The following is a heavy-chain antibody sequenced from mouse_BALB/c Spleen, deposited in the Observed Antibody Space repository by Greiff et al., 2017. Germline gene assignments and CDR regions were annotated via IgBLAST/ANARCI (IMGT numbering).Heavy chain of an antibody. D-gene: IGHD2-1*01. Sequence: EVQRVESGPGLVKPSQSLSLTCTVTGYSITSDYAWNWIRQFPGNKLEWMGYISYSGSTSYNPSLKSRISITRDTSKNQFFLQLNSVTTEDTATYYCARGGNYDYAMDYWGQGTSVTVSS. CDR2: ISYSGST. J-gene: IGHJ4*01. CDR1: GYSITSDYA. V-gene: IGHV3-2*02. CDR3: ARGGNYDYAMDY.